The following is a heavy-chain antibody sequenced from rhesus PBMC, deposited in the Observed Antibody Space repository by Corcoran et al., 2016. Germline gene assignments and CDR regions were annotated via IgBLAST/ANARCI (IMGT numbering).Heavy chain of an antibody. J-gene: IGHJ4*01. CDR3: ARRITIVH. D-gene: IGHD3-16*01. CDR2: KKRKTGTT. CDR1: GASISSNW. V-gene: IGHV4-80*01. Sequence: QVQLQESGPGLVKPSETLSLTCTVSGASISSNWWSWIRQPPGKGREWIGEKKRKTGTTNYNPALKSRVPISKHASKNQFSLKLSSVSAADTAVYCCARRITIVHWGQGVLVTVSS.